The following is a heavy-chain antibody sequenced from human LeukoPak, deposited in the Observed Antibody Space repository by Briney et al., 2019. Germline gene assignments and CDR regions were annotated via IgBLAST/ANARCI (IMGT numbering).Heavy chain of an antibody. D-gene: IGHD3-10*01. CDR2: INHSGST. CDR3: ARDDAAGATFDY. V-gene: IGHV4-34*01. J-gene: IGHJ4*02. Sequence: WETLSLTCAVYGGSFSGYYWSWIRQPPGKGLEWIGEINHSGSTNYNPSLKSRVTISVDTSKNQFSLKLSSVTAADTAVYYCARDDAAGATFDYWGQGTLVTVSS. CDR1: GGSFSGYY.